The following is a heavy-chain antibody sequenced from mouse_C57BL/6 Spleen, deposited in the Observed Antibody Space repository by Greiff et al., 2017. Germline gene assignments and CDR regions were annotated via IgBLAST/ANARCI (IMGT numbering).Heavy chain of an antibody. CDR2: INPNYGTT. CDR3: ATYYSNYLYYYAMDY. Sequence: EVKLVESGPELVKPGASVKISCKASGYSFTDYNMNWVKQSNGKSLEWIGVINPNYGTTSYNQKFKGKATLTVDQSSSTAYMQLNSLTSEDSAVYYCATYYSNYLYYYAMDYWGQGTSVTVSS. V-gene: IGHV1-39*01. CDR1: GYSFTDYN. J-gene: IGHJ4*01. D-gene: IGHD2-5*01.